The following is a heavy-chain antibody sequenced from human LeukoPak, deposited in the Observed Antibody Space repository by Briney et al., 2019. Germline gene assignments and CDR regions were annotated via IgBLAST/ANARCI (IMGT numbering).Heavy chain of an antibody. CDR1: GYIFTNYY. D-gene: IGHD3-10*01. CDR2: INPSGGST. CDR3: ARDHGSAYYRAPRH. V-gene: IGHV1-46*01. Sequence: ASVRVSCKASGYIFTNYYMHWVRQAPGQGLEWMGTINPSGGSTTYAQKFQARVTMTRDTSTSTVYMELSSLRSVDTAVYYCARDHGSAYYRAPRHWGQGTLVTVSS. J-gene: IGHJ4*02.